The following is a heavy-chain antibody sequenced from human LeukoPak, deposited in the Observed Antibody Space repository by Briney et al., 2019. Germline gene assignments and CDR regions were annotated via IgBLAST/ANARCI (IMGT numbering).Heavy chain of an antibody. V-gene: IGHV3-23*01. CDR1: GFTFRSYA. D-gene: IGHD6-13*01. CDR3: ARDGAAARRNYYYYYMDV. Sequence: KAGGSLRLSCAASGFTFRSYAMSWVRQAPGKGLECVSVISGSGDSTYYADSVKGRFTISRDNSKTTLYLQMNSLRAEDTAVYYCARDGAAARRNYYYYYMDVWGKRTTVTVSS. J-gene: IGHJ6*03. CDR2: ISGSGDST.